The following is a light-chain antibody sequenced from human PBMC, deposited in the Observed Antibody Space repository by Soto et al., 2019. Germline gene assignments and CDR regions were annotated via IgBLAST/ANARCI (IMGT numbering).Light chain of an antibody. CDR2: DAA. Sequence: DIQMTQSPYSLSAAVGDRVTIACRASQNINTYLNWYQQKPGKAPKLLMFDAASLQSGVPSRFSGSGSRTDFTLTITSLQPEDFATYYCQQTSSAPFTFGPGTKVDI. CDR3: QQTSSAPFT. J-gene: IGKJ3*01. CDR1: QNINTY. V-gene: IGKV1-39*01.